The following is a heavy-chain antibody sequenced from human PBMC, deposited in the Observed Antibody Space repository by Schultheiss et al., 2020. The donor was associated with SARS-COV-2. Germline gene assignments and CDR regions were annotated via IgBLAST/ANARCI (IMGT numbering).Heavy chain of an antibody. CDR3: TTDRSLGAAAGD. J-gene: IGHJ4*02. D-gene: IGHD6-13*01. Sequence: GESLKISCAASGFTFSSYAMSWVRQAPGKGLEWVAVISYDGSNKYYADSVKGRFTISRDNAKNSLYLQMNSLRAEDTAVYYCTTDRSLGAAAGDWGQGTLGPGSS. CDR1: GFTFSSYA. V-gene: IGHV3-30*03. CDR2: ISYDGSNK.